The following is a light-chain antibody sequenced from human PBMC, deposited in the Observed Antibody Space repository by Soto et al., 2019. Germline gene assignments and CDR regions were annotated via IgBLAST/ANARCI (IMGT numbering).Light chain of an antibody. CDR1: QSVSIW. J-gene: IGKJ1*01. CDR3: QQYNSYTWT. CDR2: KAS. V-gene: IGKV1-5*03. Sequence: DIQMTQSPSTLSSSVGDRVTITCRASQSVSIWLAWHQQKPGKAPKLLIYKASSRESGVPARFSGSGSGTEFTLTISSLQPDDFATYYCQQYNSYTWTFGQGTKVEIK.